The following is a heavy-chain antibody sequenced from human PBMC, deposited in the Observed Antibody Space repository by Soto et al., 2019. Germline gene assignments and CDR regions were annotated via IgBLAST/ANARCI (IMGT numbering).Heavy chain of an antibody. J-gene: IGHJ6*02. CDR2: IYTSGST. Sequence: TSETLSLTCTVSGGSISSYYWSWIRQPAGKGLEWIGRIYTSGSTNYNPSLKSRVTMSVDTSKNQFSLKLSSVTAADTAVYYCARGVSKVVPAARGGYYYYGMDVWGQGTTVTVSS. D-gene: IGHD2-2*01. V-gene: IGHV4-4*07. CDR3: ARGVSKVVPAARGGYYYYGMDV. CDR1: GGSISSYY.